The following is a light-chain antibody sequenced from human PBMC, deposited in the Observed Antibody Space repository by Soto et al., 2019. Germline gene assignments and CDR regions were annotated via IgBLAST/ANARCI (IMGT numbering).Light chain of an antibody. CDR2: EVT. Sequence: QSVLTQPASVSGSPGQSITVSCTGTSSDIGGYSYVSWYQQHPGKAPKLMVYEVTNRPSGVSDRFSGSKSGNTASLTISGLQADDEGYYYCSSYTSRSTLYVFGTGTKLTVL. J-gene: IGLJ1*01. CDR1: SSDIGGYSY. CDR3: SSYTSRSTLYV. V-gene: IGLV2-14*01.